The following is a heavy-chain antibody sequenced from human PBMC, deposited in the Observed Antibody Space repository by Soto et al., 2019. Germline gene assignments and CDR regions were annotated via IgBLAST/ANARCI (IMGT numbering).Heavy chain of an antibody. CDR1: GYTLTSHW. D-gene: IGHD1-20*01. J-gene: IGHJ5*02. CDR2: INPSGGST. Sequence: ASVKVSCKASGYTLTSHWMHWVRQAPGQGLEWMGVINPSGGSTFYAQKFQGRVTMTRDTSTSTVYMELSSLRSEGTAMYYCARDHSNDNSVWWLDPWGQGTLVTVSS. V-gene: IGHV1-46*03. CDR3: ARDHSNDNSVWWLDP.